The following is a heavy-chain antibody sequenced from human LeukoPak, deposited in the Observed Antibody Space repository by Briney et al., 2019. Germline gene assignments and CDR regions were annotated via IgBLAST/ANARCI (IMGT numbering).Heavy chain of an antibody. V-gene: IGHV4-39*07. J-gene: IGHJ3*02. D-gene: IGHD3-22*01. CDR3: AREEQHFKYYDSSARGKNAFDI. CDR2: IYYSGST. Sequence: SETLSLTCTVSGGSISSSSYYWGWIRQPPGKGLEWIGSIYYSGSTYYNPSLKSRVTISVDTSKNQFSLKLSSVTAADTAVYYCAREEQHFKYYDSSARGKNAFDIWGQGTMVTVSS. CDR1: GGSISSSSYY.